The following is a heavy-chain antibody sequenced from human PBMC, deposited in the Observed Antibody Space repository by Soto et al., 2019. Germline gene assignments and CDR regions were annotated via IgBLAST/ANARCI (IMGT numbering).Heavy chain of an antibody. CDR1: GGSFSGYY. V-gene: IGHV4-34*01. Sequence: QVQLQQWGAGLLKPSETLSLTCAVYGGSFSGYYWSWIRQPPGKGLELMGEINHSGSTNYNPSPKRRVTISVDTSKNQFSLKLSSVTAADTAVYYCARGNYDILTGYAFYYFDYWGQGTLVTVSS. CDR2: INHSGST. J-gene: IGHJ4*02. D-gene: IGHD3-9*01. CDR3: ARGNYDILTGYAFYYFDY.